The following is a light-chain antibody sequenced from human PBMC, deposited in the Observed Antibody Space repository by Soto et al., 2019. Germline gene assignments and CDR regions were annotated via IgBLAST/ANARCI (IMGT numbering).Light chain of an antibody. Sequence: QSVLTQPASVSGSPGQSITISCTGTSSDVGSYNLVSWYQHHPGKAPKLMIYEVSKRPSGVSNRFSGSKSGNTASLTISGLQAEDEAEYYCCSYAGSSTFPYVFGTGTKVTVL. CDR2: EVS. V-gene: IGLV2-23*02. J-gene: IGLJ1*01. CDR3: CSYAGSSTFPYV. CDR1: SSDVGSYNL.